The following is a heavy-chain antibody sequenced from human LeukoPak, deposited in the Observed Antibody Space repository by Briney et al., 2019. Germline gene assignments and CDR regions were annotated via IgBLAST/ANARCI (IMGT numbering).Heavy chain of an antibody. V-gene: IGHV1-69*02. CDR3: TQTSDYYDSSGYSS. D-gene: IGHD3-22*01. CDR2: IIPILGIA. CDR1: GGTFSSYT. Sequence: GASVKVSCKASGGTFSSYTISWVRQAPGQGLERMGRIIPILGIANYAQKFQGRVTITADKSPSTAYMELSSLRSEDTAVYYCTQTSDYYDSSGYSSWGQGTLVTVSS. J-gene: IGHJ5*02.